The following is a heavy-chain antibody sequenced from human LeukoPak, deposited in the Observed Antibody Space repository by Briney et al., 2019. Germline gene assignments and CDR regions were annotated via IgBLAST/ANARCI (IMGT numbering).Heavy chain of an antibody. D-gene: IGHD4-23*01. J-gene: IGHJ6*03. V-gene: IGHV4-4*09. CDR2: IYTSGST. CDR3: ARHVVTPDCYYYYYMDV. CDR1: GGSISSYY. Sequence: PSETLSLTCTVSGGSISSYYWSWIRQPPGKGLEWIGYIYTSGSTNYNPSLKSRVTISVDTSKNQFSLKLSSVTAADTAVYYCARHVVTPDCYYYYYMDVWGKGTTVTVSS.